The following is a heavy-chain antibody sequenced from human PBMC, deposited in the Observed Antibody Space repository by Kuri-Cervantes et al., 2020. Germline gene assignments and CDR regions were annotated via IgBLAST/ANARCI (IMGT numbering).Heavy chain of an antibody. V-gene: IGHV4-30-4*01. CDR3: ARHEYSNYYDSSGLSSNFDC. D-gene: IGHD3-22*01. Sequence: SETLSLTCTVSGGSISSGDYYWSWIRQPPGKGLEWIGYIYYSGSTYYNPSLKSRVTISVDTSKNQFSLKLSSVTAADTAVCYCARHEYSNYYDSSGLSSNFDCWGQGTLVTVSS. J-gene: IGHJ4*02. CDR1: GGSISSGDYY. CDR2: IYYSGST.